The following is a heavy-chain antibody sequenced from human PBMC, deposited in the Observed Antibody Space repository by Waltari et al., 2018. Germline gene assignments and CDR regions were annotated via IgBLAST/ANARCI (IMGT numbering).Heavy chain of an antibody. CDR1: DQSIKSGFY. CDR2: VYHSGAT. CDR3: ARDHSTSWSHDAYDV. V-gene: IGHV4-38-2*02. D-gene: IGHD2-2*01. Sequence: QVKLQESGPGLVRPSETLSLTCLVSDQSIKSGFYWGWLRLPPGKGLEWIWSVYHSGATYYNPSLSSRVTISVDTSKNQVFLRLASVTAADTGMYYCARDHSTSWSHDAYDVWGPGTMVTVAS. J-gene: IGHJ3*01.